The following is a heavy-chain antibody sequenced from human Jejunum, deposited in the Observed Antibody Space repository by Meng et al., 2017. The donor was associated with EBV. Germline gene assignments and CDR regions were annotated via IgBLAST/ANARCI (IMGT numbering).Heavy chain of an antibody. Sequence: EAQLWEPGGGLGHLGGSLRLSCAASGFTFSSNSMSWVRQAPGKGLEWVSTISGRGGSTYYEDSVKGRFTISRDSSKNTLYLQMNSLRAEDTAVYYCAKLVESWGQGTLVTVSS. CDR2: ISGRGGST. V-gene: IGHV3-23*01. CDR1: GFTFSSNS. CDR3: AKLVES. D-gene: IGHD3-10*01. J-gene: IGHJ4*02.